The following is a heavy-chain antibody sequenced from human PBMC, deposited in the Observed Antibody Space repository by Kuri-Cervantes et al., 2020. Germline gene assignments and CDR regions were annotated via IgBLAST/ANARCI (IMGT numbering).Heavy chain of an antibody. V-gene: IGHV3-13*01. J-gene: IGHJ3*02. CDR2: IGTAGDT. CDR3: AREVAGDPFDI. Sequence: GESLKISCAASGFTFSSYDMHWVRQATGKGLEWVSAIGTAGDTYYPGSVKGRFTISRDNAKNSLYLQMNSLRAEDTAVYYCAREVAGDPFDIWGQGTLVTVSS. CDR1: GFTFSSYD.